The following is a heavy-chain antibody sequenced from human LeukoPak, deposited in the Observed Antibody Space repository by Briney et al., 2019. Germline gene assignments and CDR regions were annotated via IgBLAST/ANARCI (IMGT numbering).Heavy chain of an antibody. CDR2: IYYSGST. Sequence: PSETLSLTCTVSGGSISSHYWSWIRQPPGKGLEWIGYIYYSGSTNYNPSLKSRVTISVDTSKNQFSLKLSSVTAADTAVYYCARGRRTSIAARGVPFDYWGQGTLVTVSS. D-gene: IGHD6-6*01. J-gene: IGHJ4*02. V-gene: IGHV4-59*11. CDR1: GGSISSHY. CDR3: ARGRRTSIAARGVPFDY.